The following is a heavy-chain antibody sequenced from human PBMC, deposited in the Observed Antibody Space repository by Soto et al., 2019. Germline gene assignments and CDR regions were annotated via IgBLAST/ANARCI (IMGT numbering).Heavy chain of an antibody. Sequence: SETLSLTCAVYGGSFSGYYWSWIRQPPGKGLEWIGEINHSGSTNYNPSLKSRVTISVDTSKNQFSLKLSSVTAADTAVYYCARVYSSVNTCFDYWGQGTLVTVSS. J-gene: IGHJ4*02. CDR1: GGSFSGYY. CDR3: ARVYSSVNTCFDY. D-gene: IGHD6-25*01. CDR2: INHSGST. V-gene: IGHV4-34*01.